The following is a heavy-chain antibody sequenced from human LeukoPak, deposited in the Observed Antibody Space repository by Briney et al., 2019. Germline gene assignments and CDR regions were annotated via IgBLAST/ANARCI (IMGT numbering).Heavy chain of an antibody. CDR3: ARAPIDSENSAYYSGFDY. Sequence: ASVTVSFTASGYTFTNYDIIWVRQATGQGLEWMGWMNPNSGRIDYAQKFQGRITVTRDTSISTAYMELSSLRSEDTAVYYCARAPIDSENSAYYSGFDYWGQGTLVTVSS. J-gene: IGHJ4*02. CDR2: MNPNSGRI. V-gene: IGHV1-8*01. CDR1: GYTFTNYD. D-gene: IGHD3-22*01.